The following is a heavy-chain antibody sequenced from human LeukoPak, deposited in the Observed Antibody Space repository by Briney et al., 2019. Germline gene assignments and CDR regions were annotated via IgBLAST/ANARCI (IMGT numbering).Heavy chain of an antibody. CDR1: GGSITNYY. CDR2: IYYSGST. V-gene: IGHV4-59*01. D-gene: IGHD3-10*01. Sequence: SETLSLTCTVSGGSITNYYWSWIRQPPGKGLEWIGYIYYSGSTKYKSSLKSRVTISVDTSKNQFSLKLSSVTAADTAVYCCARGKEVITMLRGLKPGYYFDYWGQGTLVTVSS. J-gene: IGHJ4*02. CDR3: ARGKEVITMLRGLKPGYYFDY.